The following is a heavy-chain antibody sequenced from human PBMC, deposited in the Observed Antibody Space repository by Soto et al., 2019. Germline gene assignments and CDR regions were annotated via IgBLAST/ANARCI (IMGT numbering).Heavy chain of an antibody. CDR3: ARGVSAGVDY. CDR2: MQPSTGRT. V-gene: IGHV1-8*01. Sequence: ASVKVSCKASGYSFTSLDINWVRQTAGQGLEWMGWMQPSTGRTGYAQKFQGRVTMTRDTSINTVYMELTTLTSDDTAFYYCARGVSAGVDYWGQGTLGTVS. J-gene: IGHJ4*02. CDR1: GYSFTSLD. D-gene: IGHD1-26*01.